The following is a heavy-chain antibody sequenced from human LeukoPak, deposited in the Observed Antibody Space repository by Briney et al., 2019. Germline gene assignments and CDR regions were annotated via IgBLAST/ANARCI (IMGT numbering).Heavy chain of an antibody. CDR2: MNPNSGNT. J-gene: IGHJ4*02. CDR1: GYTFTSYD. Sequence: ASVKVSCKASGYTFTSYDINWVRQATGQGLEWMGWMNPNSGNTGYAQKFQGRVTITRNTSISTAYMELSSLRSEDTAVYYCTVQSDYDSCGYYYIWGQGTLVTVSS. V-gene: IGHV1-8*03. D-gene: IGHD3-22*01. CDR3: TVQSDYDSCGYYYI.